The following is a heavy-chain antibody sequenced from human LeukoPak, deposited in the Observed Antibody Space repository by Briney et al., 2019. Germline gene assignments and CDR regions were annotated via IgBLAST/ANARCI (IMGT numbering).Heavy chain of an antibody. J-gene: IGHJ4*02. V-gene: IGHV3-9*01. CDR3: AKDRYYGSSGYYDY. Sequence: GGSLRLSCAASGFTFDDYAMHWVRQAPGKGLEWVSGISWNSGSIGYADSVKGRFTISRDNAKNSLYLQMNSLRAEDTALYYCAKDRYYGSSGYYDYWGQGTLVTVSS. CDR1: GFTFDDYA. D-gene: IGHD3-22*01. CDR2: ISWNSGSI.